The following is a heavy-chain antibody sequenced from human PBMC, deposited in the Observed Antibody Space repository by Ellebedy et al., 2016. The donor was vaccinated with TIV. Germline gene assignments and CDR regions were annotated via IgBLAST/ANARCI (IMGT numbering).Heavy chain of an antibody. CDR2: ISYDGSNK. CDR1: GFSFSSYA. V-gene: IGHV3-30-3*01. CDR3: TRDWGARTTAFDY. J-gene: IGHJ4*02. Sequence: GESLKISCAVSGFSFSSYALHWVRQSPGKGLERVAVISYDGSNKYYADSVKGRFTISRDNSKNTLYLQMNSLRGEDTAVYYCTRDWGARTTAFDYWGQGTLVTVSS. D-gene: IGHD3-16*01.